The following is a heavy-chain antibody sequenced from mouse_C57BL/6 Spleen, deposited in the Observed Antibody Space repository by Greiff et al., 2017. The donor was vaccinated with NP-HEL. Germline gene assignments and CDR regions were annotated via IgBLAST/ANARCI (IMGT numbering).Heavy chain of an antibody. CDR3: ARGAYDYYAMDY. Sequence: QVQLQQPGAELVKPGASVKLSCKASGYTFTSYWMHWVKQRPGQGLEWIGMIYPNSGSTNYNEKFKSKATLTVDKSSSTAYMQLSSLTSEDSAVYYCARGAYDYYAMDYWGQGTSVTVSS. J-gene: IGHJ4*01. V-gene: IGHV1-64*01. D-gene: IGHD6-5*01. CDR1: GYTFTSYW. CDR2: IYPNSGST.